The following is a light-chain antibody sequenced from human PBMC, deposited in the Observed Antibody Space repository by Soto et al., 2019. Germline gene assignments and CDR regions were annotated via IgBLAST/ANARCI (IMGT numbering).Light chain of an antibody. J-gene: IGKJ4*01. CDR3: QQRSDWPST. Sequence: EIVLTQSPATLSLSPGERATLSCRASQSVSSYLDWYQQKPGQAPRLLIYDASNRATGIPARFSGSGSGTDFTLTISSLEPHDFAVYYCQQRSDWPSTFGGGTKVQIK. CDR1: QSVSSY. V-gene: IGKV3-11*01. CDR2: DAS.